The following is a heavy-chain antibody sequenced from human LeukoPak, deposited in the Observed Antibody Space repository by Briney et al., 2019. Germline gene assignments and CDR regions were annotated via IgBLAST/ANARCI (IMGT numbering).Heavy chain of an antibody. J-gene: IGHJ4*02. CDR1: GGTFSSYA. Sequence: SVKVSCKASGGTFSSYAISWVRQAPGQGLEWMGGIIPIFGTANYAQKFQGRGTITTDESTSTAYMELSSLRSEDTAVYYCATAYYDFWSGYPPLFDYWGQGTLVTVSS. D-gene: IGHD3-3*01. CDR2: IIPIFGTA. CDR3: ATAYYDFWSGYPPLFDY. V-gene: IGHV1-69*05.